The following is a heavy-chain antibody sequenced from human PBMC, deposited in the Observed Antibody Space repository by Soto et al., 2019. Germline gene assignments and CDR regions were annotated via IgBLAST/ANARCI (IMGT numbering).Heavy chain of an antibody. CDR2: MNPNSGNT. J-gene: IGHJ2*01. CDR3: AIYSRSYWYFDL. Sequence: ASVKVSWKASGYTFTSYDINWVRQATGQGLEWMGWMNPNSGNTGYAQKFQGRVTMTRNTSISTAYMELSSLRSEDTAVYYCAIYSRSYWYFDLWGRGTLVTVSS. V-gene: IGHV1-8*01. D-gene: IGHD6-6*01. CDR1: GYTFTSYD.